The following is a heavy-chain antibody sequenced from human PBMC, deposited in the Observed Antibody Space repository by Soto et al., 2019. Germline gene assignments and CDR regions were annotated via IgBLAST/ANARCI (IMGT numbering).Heavy chain of an antibody. D-gene: IGHD1-7*01. J-gene: IGHJ4*02. Sequence: EVQLLESGGGLVQPGKSLRLSCAASGFTFSSYAMSWVRQAPGKGLEWVSVISGSGDSTYYADSVKGWFTISRDNSKNTLYLQMNSLRAEDTAVYYCAKRATGTNFEYWGQGTLVTVSS. CDR1: GFTFSSYA. V-gene: IGHV3-23*01. CDR3: AKRATGTNFEY. CDR2: ISGSGDST.